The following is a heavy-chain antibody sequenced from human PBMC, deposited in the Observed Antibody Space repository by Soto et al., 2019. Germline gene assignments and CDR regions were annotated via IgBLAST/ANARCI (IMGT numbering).Heavy chain of an antibody. Sequence: GASVKVSCKASGYTFTSYYMHWVRQAPGQGLEWMGIINPSGGSTSYAQKFQGRVTMTRDTSTSTVYMELSSLRSEDTAVYYCAREGGLMSRAFYGMDVWGQGTTVTVSS. CDR1: GYTFTSYY. J-gene: IGHJ6*02. V-gene: IGHV1-46*01. CDR2: INPSGGST. CDR3: AREGGLMSRAFYGMDV. D-gene: IGHD2-8*01.